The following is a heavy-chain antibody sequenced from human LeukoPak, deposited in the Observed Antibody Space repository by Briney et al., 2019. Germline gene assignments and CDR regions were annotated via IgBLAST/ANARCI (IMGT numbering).Heavy chain of an antibody. V-gene: IGHV3-23*01. J-gene: IGHJ6*03. CDR1: GFTFSSYA. CDR3: AKGEYSSSWLYYYYMDV. Sequence: PGGSLRLSCAASGFTFSSYAMSWVRQAPGKGREWVSAISGSGSGTYYADTVKGRFTISRDNSKNTLYLQMNSLRAEDTSVYYCAKGEYSSSWLYYYYMDVWGKGTTVTVSS. D-gene: IGHD6-13*01. CDR2: ISGSGSGT.